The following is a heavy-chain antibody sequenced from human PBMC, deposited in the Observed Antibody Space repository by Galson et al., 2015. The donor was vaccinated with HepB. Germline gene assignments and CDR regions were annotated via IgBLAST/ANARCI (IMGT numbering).Heavy chain of an antibody. CDR1: GFTFGDYA. Sequence: SLRLSCAASGFTFGDYAMSWFRQAPGKGLEWVGLIRSKAYGGTTEYAASVKGRFTISRDDSKSIAYLQMNSLKTEDTAVYYCTRHLQGGYYYYYYYMDVWGKGTTVTVSS. CDR3: TRHLQGGYYYYYYYMDV. V-gene: IGHV3-49*03. CDR2: IRSKAYGGTT. D-gene: IGHD3-16*01. J-gene: IGHJ6*03.